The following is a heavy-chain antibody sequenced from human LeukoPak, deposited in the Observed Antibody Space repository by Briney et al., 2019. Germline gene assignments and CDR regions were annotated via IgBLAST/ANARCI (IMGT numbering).Heavy chain of an antibody. D-gene: IGHD3-10*01. Sequence: PGRSLRLSCAASGFTFSSYGMHWVRQAPGKGLEWVAVISYDGSNKYYADSVKGRFTISRDNSKNTLYLQMNSLRAEDTAVYYCAEGGDWFDPWGQGTLVTVSS. CDR3: AEGGDWFDP. J-gene: IGHJ5*02. V-gene: IGHV3-30*18. CDR2: ISYDGSNK. CDR1: GFTFSSYG.